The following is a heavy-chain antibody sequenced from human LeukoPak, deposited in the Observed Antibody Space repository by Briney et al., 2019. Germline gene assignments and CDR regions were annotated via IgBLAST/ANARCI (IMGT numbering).Heavy chain of an antibody. Sequence: GGSLRLSCAASGFTFSSYAMEWVRQAPGKGLEWVSSITGSSDSIYYADSVKGRFTISRDNAKNSVYLQMNSLRAEDTAVYYCARLVCSTIPCYGKFYFDSWGQGTLVPVSS. CDR2: ITGSSDSI. CDR3: ARLVCSTIPCYGKFYFDS. CDR1: GFTFSSYA. V-gene: IGHV3-21*01. J-gene: IGHJ4*02. D-gene: IGHD2-2*01.